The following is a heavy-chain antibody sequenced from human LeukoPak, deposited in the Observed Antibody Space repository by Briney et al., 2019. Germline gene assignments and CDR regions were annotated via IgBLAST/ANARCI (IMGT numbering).Heavy chain of an antibody. CDR1: GFTVSSNY. CDR2: IYSGGST. J-gene: IGHJ6*03. V-gene: IGHV3-53*01. D-gene: IGHD6-13*01. Sequence: GGSLRLSCAASGFTVSSNYMSWVRQAPGKGLEWVSVIYSGGSTYYADSVKGRFTISRDNSKNTLYLQMNSLRAEDTAVYYCARVPTIAAEDYYYYMDVWGKGTTVTVSS. CDR3: ARVPTIAAEDYYYYMDV.